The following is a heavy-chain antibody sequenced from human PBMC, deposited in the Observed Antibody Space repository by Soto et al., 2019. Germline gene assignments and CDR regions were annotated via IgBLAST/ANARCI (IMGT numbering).Heavy chain of an antibody. Sequence: EVHLVESGGGLVQPGGSLRLSCAASGFTFSSYSLNWVRQAPGKGVEWVSYITSSGTTVYYADSVRGRFTISRDNAKNSLYLQMNSLRDDDTAVYYCARGSSNWAYYFDFWGQGTLVTVSS. CDR2: ITSSGTTV. CDR1: GFTFSSYS. D-gene: IGHD6-13*01. CDR3: ARGSSNWAYYFDF. J-gene: IGHJ4*02. V-gene: IGHV3-48*02.